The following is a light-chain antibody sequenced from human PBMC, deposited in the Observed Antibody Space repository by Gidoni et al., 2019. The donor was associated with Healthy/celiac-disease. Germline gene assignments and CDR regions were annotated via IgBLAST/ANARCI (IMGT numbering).Light chain of an antibody. V-gene: IGLV3-21*02. J-gene: IGLJ2*01. CDR2: DDS. CDR1: NLGSKS. Sequence: SYVLTQPPSVSVAPGQTARLTCGGNNLGSKSVHWYQQKPDQAPVLVVYDDSDRPSGIPERFSGSNSGNTATLTISRVEAGDEADYYCQVWDSSSDSVVFGGGTKLTVL. CDR3: QVWDSSSDSVV.